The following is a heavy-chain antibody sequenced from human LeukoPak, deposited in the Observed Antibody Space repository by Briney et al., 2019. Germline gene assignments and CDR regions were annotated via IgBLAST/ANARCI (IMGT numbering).Heavy chain of an antibody. CDR3: ARGYSSPVPNFDY. CDR2: INPNNGGT. CDR1: GYTFTGYY. J-gene: IGHJ4*02. D-gene: IGHD6-13*01. V-gene: IGHV1-2*02. Sequence: ASVKVSCKASGYTFTGYYMHWVRQAPGQGLEWMGWINPNNGGTSYAQKFQGRVAMTRDTSITTAYMELPSLTSDDTAVYYCARGYSSPVPNFDYWGQGTLVTVSS.